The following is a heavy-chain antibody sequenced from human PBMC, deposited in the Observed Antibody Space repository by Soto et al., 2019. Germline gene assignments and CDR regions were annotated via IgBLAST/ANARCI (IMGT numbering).Heavy chain of an antibody. CDR1: GFTFSSYW. CDR3: ARLKYSSSWYNPHFDY. CDR2: IKQDGSEK. V-gene: IGHV3-7*01. D-gene: IGHD6-13*01. Sequence: GGSLRLSCAASGFTFSSYWMSWVRQAPGKGLEWVANIKQDGSEKYYVDSVKGRFTISRDNAKNSLYLQMNSLRAEDTAVYYCARLKYSSSWYNPHFDYWGQGTLVTV. J-gene: IGHJ4*02.